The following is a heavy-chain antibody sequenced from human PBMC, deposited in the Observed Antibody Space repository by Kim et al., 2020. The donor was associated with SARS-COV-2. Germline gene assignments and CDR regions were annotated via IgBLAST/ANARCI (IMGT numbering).Heavy chain of an antibody. CDR3: ARDLTLRLRYFGQNAAFDI. Sequence: GGSLRLSCAASGFTFSSYWMHWVRQAPGKGLVWVSRINSDGSSTSYADSVKGRFTISRDNAKNTLYLQMNSLRAEDTAVYYCARDLTLRLRYFGQNAAFDIWGQGTMVTVSS. V-gene: IGHV3-74*01. D-gene: IGHD3-9*01. CDR1: GFTFSSYW. J-gene: IGHJ3*02. CDR2: INSDGSST.